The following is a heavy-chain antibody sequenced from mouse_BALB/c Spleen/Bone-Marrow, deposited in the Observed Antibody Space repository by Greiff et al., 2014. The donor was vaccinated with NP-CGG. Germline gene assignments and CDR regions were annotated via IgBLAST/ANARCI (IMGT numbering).Heavy chain of an antibody. Sequence: EVQLQQSGAELVKPGASVKLSCTASGFNIQDTYMHWVKQRPEQGLEWIGRIDPANGNIKYDPKFQGKATITADTSSNTAYLQLSSLTSEDTAVYYCAIYYYGSSGFAYWGQGTLVTVSA. CDR1: GFNIQDTY. CDR3: AIYYYGSSGFAY. V-gene: IGHV14-3*02. CDR2: IDPANGNI. J-gene: IGHJ3*01. D-gene: IGHD1-1*01.